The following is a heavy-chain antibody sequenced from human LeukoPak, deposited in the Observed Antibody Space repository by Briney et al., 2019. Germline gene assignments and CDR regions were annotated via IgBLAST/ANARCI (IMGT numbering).Heavy chain of an antibody. V-gene: IGHV3-21*01. D-gene: IGHD3-10*01. J-gene: IGHJ4*02. CDR3: ARDGLGSYDY. CDR1: GSTFSTYT. Sequence: GGSLRLSCAASGSTFSTYTINWVRQVPGKGLEWLSSISSSGTYIYYADSVKGRFTISRDNAKNSVYLQMNSLRAEDTAVYYCARDGLGSYDYWGQGTLVTVSS. CDR2: ISSSGTYI.